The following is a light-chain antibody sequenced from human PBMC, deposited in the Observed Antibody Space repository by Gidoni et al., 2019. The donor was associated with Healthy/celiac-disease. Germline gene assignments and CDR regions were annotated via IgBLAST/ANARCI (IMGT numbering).Light chain of an antibody. CDR2: AAS. J-gene: IGKJ1*01. V-gene: IGKV1-8*01. CDR1: QGISSY. CDR3: QQYYSYPRT. Sequence: RLTSSPSSLSASAGDRVTITCRASQGISSYLAWYQQKPGKAPKLLIYAASTLQSGVPSRFSGSGSGTDFTLTISCLQSEDFATYYCQQYYSYPRTFGQETKVEIK.